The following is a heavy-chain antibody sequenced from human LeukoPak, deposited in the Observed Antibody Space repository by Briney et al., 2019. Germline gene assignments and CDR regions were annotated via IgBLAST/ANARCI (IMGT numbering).Heavy chain of an antibody. Sequence: GGSLRLSCAASGFTFSSYAMSWGRQAPGKRLEWVSAISGSGGSTYYADSVKGRFTISRDNSKNTLYLQMNSLRAEDTAVYYCAKGVPSGSYYNYWGQGTLVTVSS. CDR2: ISGSGGST. J-gene: IGHJ4*02. CDR1: GFTFSSYA. D-gene: IGHD1-26*01. CDR3: AKGVPSGSYYNY. V-gene: IGHV3-23*01.